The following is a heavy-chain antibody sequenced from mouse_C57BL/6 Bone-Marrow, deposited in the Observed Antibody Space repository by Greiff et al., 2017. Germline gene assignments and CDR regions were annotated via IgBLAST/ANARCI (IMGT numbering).Heavy chain of an antibody. CDR3: ARLAHHNYYGSSSYYFDY. CDR1: GFTFSDYY. J-gene: IGHJ2*01. D-gene: IGHD1-1*01. CDR2: ISNGGGST. V-gene: IGHV5-12*01. Sequence: VKLVESGGGLVQPGGSLKLSCAASGFTFSDYYMYWVRQTPEKGLEWVAYISNGGGSTYYPDTVKGRFTISRDNAKNTLYLQMSRLKSEDTAMYYCARLAHHNYYGSSSYYFDYWGQGTTLTVSS.